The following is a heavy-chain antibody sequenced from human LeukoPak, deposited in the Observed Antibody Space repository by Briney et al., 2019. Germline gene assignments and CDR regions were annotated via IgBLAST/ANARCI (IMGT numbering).Heavy chain of an antibody. D-gene: IGHD6-13*01. Sequence: SVKVSCKASGYTFTSYGISWVRQAPGQGLEWMGGIIPIFGTANYAQKFQGRVTITADDSTSTAYMELSSLRSEDTAVYYCARHRQQLAFDYWGQGTLVTVSS. V-gene: IGHV1-69*13. J-gene: IGHJ4*02. CDR3: ARHRQQLAFDY. CDR1: GYTFTSYG. CDR2: IIPIFGTA.